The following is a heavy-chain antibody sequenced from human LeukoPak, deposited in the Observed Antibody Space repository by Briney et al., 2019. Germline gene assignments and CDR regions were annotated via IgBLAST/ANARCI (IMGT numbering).Heavy chain of an antibody. V-gene: IGHV3-21*01. CDR2: ISSSSSYI. CDR1: GFTFSSYS. D-gene: IGHD5-12*01. CDR3: ARDSGYSGYDY. Sequence: GGSLRLSCAASGFTFSSYSMNWVRQAPGKGLEWVSSISSSSSYIYYADSVKGRFTISRDNAKNSLYLRMNSLRAEDTAVYYCARDSGYSGYDYWGQGTLVTVSS. J-gene: IGHJ4*02.